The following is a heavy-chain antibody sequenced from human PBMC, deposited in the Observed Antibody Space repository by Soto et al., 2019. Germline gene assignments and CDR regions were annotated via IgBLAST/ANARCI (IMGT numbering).Heavy chain of an antibody. J-gene: IGHJ4*02. CDR2: ISYDGTNK. V-gene: IGHV3-30*03. CDR3: ARGTPYTTGWYYFDF. D-gene: IGHD6-19*01. CDR1: GFTFTTNG. Sequence: QVQLVDSGGGVVQPGTSLRLSCAASGFTFTTNGMHWVRQAPGKGLGWVAVISYDGTNKFNEDSVDGRFTTSGDNSKNTLFLQMNSLRPEDTAVYYCARGTPYTTGWYYFDFWGQGTLVTVSS.